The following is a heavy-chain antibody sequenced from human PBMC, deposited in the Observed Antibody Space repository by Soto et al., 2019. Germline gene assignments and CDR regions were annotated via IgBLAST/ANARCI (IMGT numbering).Heavy chain of an antibody. CDR1: GYTFTSYG. CDR3: ARDVEGYDYVWGSYRGGFDY. Sequence: QVQLVQSGAEVKKPGASVKVSCKASGYTFTSYGISWVRQAPGQGLEWMGWISAYNGNTNYAQKLQGRVTMTTDTSTSTAYMELRSLRSDDTAVYYCARDVEGYDYVWGSYRGGFDYWGQGTLFTVSS. J-gene: IGHJ4*02. V-gene: IGHV1-18*04. CDR2: ISAYNGNT. D-gene: IGHD3-16*02.